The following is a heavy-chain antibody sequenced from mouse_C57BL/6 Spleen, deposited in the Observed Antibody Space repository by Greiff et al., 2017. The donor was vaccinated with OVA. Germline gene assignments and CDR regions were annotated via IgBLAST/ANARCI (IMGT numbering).Heavy chain of an antibody. CDR1: GFTFNTYA. D-gene: IGHD3-2*02. CDR2: IRSKSSNYAT. Sequence: EVQWVESGGGLVQPKGSLKLSCAASGFTFNTYAMHWVRQAPGKGLEWVARIRSKSSNYATYYADSVKDRFTISRDDSQSMLYLQMNNLKTEDTAMYYCVRDSSGHWYFDVWGTGTTVTVSS. J-gene: IGHJ1*03. V-gene: IGHV10-3*01. CDR3: VRDSSGHWYFDV.